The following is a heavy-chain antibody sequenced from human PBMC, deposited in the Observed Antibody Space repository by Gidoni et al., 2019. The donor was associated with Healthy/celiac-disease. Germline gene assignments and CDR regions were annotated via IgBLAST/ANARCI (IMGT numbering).Heavy chain of an antibody. Sequence: QVQLVQSGAAVKKPGASVKVSCKASGSTFTSYFMHWVRQAPGQGLEWMGIINPSGGSTSYAQKFPGRVTMTRDTSTSTVYMELSSLRSEDTAVYYCAREAAAGTRGFDPWGQGTLVTVSS. V-gene: IGHV1-46*01. CDR2: INPSGGST. J-gene: IGHJ5*02. CDR3: AREAAAGTRGFDP. D-gene: IGHD6-13*01. CDR1: GSTFTSYF.